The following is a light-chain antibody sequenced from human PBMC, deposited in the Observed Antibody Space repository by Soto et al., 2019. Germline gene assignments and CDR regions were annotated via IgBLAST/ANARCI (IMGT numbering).Light chain of an antibody. CDR2: GAS. J-gene: IGKJ2*01. CDR3: QQSNNWPYT. Sequence: EILMTQSPATLSVSPGERATLSCRASQSVSHNLAWYQQKPGQAPRLLFYGASTRATGIPARFSGSGSGTDFTLTISSLQSEVFAVYYCQQSNNWPYTFGQGTKLEIK. CDR1: QSVSHN. V-gene: IGKV3-15*01.